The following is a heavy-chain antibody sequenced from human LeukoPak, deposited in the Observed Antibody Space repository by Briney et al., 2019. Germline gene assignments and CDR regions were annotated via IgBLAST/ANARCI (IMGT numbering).Heavy chain of an antibody. V-gene: IGHV4-31*03. CDR3: ARVSMVRGGERADY. Sequence: NPSETLSLTCTVSGYSISSGGYYWSWIRQHPGKGLEWIGYIYYSGSTYYNPSLKSRVTISVDTSKNQFSLKLSSVTAADTAVYYCARVSMVRGGERADYWGQGTLVTVSS. J-gene: IGHJ4*02. D-gene: IGHD3-10*01. CDR2: IYYSGST. CDR1: GYSISSGGYY.